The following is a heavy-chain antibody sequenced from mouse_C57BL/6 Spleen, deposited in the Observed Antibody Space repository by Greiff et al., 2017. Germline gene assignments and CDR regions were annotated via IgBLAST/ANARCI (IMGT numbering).Heavy chain of an antibody. V-gene: IGHV1-82*01. CDR1: GYAFSSSW. Sequence: VQLQQSGPELVKPGASVKISCKASGYAFSSSWMNWVKQRPGTGLEWIGRIYPGDGDTNYNGKFKGKATLTADKSSSTAYMQLSSLTSEDSAVYFCAREDYDYPFAYWGQGTLVTVSA. CDR3: AREDYDYPFAY. CDR2: IYPGDGDT. D-gene: IGHD2-4*01. J-gene: IGHJ3*01.